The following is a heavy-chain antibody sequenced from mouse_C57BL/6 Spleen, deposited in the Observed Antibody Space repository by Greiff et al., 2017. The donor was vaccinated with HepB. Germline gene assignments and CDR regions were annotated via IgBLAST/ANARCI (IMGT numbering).Heavy chain of an antibody. J-gene: IGHJ4*01. V-gene: IGHV1-69*01. D-gene: IGHD1-3*01. CDR3: AREVTGWRAMDY. CDR2: IDPSDSYT. CDR1: GYTFTSYW. Sequence: QVQLQQPGAELVMPGASVKLSCKASGYTFTSYWMHWVKQRPGQGLEWIGEIDPSDSYTNYNQKFKGKSTLTVDKSSSTAYMQLSSLTSEDSAVYYCAREVTGWRAMDYWGQGTSVTVSS.